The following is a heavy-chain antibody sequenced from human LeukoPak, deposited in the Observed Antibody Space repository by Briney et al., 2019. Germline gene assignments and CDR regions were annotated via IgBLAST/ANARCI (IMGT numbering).Heavy chain of an antibody. CDR3: AKVGRVTMVRGPPDY. V-gene: IGHV3-23*01. Sequence: GGSLRLSCAASGFSFSSYAMSWVRQAPGKGLEWVSAISGSGGSTYYADSVKGRFTISRDNSKNTLYLQMNSLRAEDTAVYYCAKVGRVTMVRGPPDYWGQGTLVTVSS. D-gene: IGHD3-10*01. J-gene: IGHJ4*02. CDR2: ISGSGGST. CDR1: GFSFSSYA.